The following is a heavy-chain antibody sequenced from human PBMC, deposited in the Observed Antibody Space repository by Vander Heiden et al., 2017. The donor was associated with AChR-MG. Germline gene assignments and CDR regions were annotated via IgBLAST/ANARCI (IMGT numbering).Heavy chain of an antibody. D-gene: IGHD3-3*01. J-gene: IGHJ3*02. CDR2: IYPGDSDT. CDR3: ARFTISPGDAFDI. V-gene: IGHV5-51*01. CDR1: GYSFTSYW. Sequence: EVQLVQSGAEVKKPWESLKISCKGSGYSFTSYWIGWGRQMPGKGLEWMVIIYPGDSDTRYSPSFQGQVTISADKSSSTAYLQWSSLKASDTAMYYCARFTISPGDAFDIWGQGTMVTVSS.